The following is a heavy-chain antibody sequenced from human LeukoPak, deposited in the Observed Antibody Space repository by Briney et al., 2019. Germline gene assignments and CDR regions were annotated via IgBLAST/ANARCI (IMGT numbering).Heavy chain of an antibody. Sequence: ASVKVSCKASGYTFTVFYINWVRQAPGQGLEWLGRINPKSGGTYYSQNFQGRVTMTRDMSISTAYMELSRLESDDTAVYYCARDRGPYGSGERWCDPWGQGTLVTVSS. V-gene: IGHV1-2*06. CDR2: INPKSGGT. CDR1: GYTFTVFY. D-gene: IGHD3-10*01. CDR3: ARDRGPYGSGERWCDP. J-gene: IGHJ5*02.